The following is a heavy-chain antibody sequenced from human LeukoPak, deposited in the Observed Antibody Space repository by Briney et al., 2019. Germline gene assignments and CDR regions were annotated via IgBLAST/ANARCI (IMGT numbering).Heavy chain of an antibody. V-gene: IGHV4-39*07. Sequence: SETLSLTCTVSGGSISSRSYYWGWIRQPPGKGLEWIANIYYSGDTYYNPSLKSRVTISVGTSKNQFSLKLSSVAAADTAVYYCARDRSRWDLLPFDSWGQGTLVTVSS. CDR3: ARDRSRWDLLPFDS. CDR1: GGSISSRSYY. D-gene: IGHD1-26*01. J-gene: IGHJ4*02. CDR2: IYYSGDT.